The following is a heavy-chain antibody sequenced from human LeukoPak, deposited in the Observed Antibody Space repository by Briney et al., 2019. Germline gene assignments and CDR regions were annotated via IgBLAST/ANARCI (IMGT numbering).Heavy chain of an antibody. Sequence: GGSLRLSCAASGFSFSSYAMHWVREAPGKGLEWVAVISYDGSNKYYADSVKGRFTISRDNSKNTLYLQMNSLRAEDTAVYYCARDLSSGYYQSTHYFDYWGRGTLVTVSS. D-gene: IGHD3-22*01. CDR1: GFSFSSYA. CDR2: ISYDGSNK. J-gene: IGHJ4*02. CDR3: ARDLSSGYYQSTHYFDY. V-gene: IGHV3-30-3*01.